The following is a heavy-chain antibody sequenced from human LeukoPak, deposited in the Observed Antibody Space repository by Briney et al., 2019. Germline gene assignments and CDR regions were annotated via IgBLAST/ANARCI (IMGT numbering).Heavy chain of an antibody. J-gene: IGHJ4*02. D-gene: IGHD7-27*01. Sequence: GGSLRLSCAASGFTSSNYWMSWVRQAPGKGLEWVANIKQDGSEKYYVDSVKGRFTISRDNAKNSLYLQMNTLRAEDTAIYYCANHSIPGEDYFDYWGQGTLVTVSS. CDR1: GFTSSNYW. V-gene: IGHV3-7*01. CDR2: IKQDGSEK. CDR3: ANHSIPGEDYFDY.